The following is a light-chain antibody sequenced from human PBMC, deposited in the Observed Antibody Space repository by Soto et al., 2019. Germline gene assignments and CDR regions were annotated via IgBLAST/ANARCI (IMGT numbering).Light chain of an antibody. V-gene: IGKV1-39*01. J-gene: IGKJ5*01. Sequence: DIQMTQSPSTLSGSVGYRVTITCRASQTISSLLAWYQQKPGKAPKLLIYDASNLETGVPSRFSGSGSGTDFTLTISSLQPEDFATYFCQQSYTTPITFGQGTRLEIK. CDR1: QTISSL. CDR2: DAS. CDR3: QQSYTTPIT.